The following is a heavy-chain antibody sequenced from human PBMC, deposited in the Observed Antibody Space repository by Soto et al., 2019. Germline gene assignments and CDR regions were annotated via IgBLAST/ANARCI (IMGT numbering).Heavy chain of an antibody. J-gene: IGHJ4*02. CDR1: GGSISSSSYY. Sequence: PSETLSLTCTVSGGSISSSSYYWGWIRQPPGKGLEWIGSIYYSGSTYYNPSLKSRVTISVDTSKNQFSLKLSSVTAADKAVYYCARSTYYYDSSGSFDYWGQGTLVTVSS. D-gene: IGHD3-22*01. CDR2: IYYSGST. V-gene: IGHV4-39*01. CDR3: ARSTYYYDSSGSFDY.